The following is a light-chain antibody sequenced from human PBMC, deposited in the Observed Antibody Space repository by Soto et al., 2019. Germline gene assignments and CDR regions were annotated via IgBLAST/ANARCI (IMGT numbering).Light chain of an antibody. V-gene: IGKV3-15*01. CDR2: DAS. J-gene: IGKJ1*01. CDR3: QQSNNWPKT. Sequence: EIVMTQSPATLSVSPGETATLSCRASQSVNSNLAWYQQKPGQAPRLLISDASTRAAGLPARFSGSGSGTEFTLTFSSFQSEDFAVYFCQQSNNWPKTFGQGTKV. CDR1: QSVNSN.